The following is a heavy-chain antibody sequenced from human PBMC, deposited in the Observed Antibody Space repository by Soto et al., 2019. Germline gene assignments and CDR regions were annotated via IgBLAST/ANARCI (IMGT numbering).Heavy chain of an antibody. CDR2: IGTRGRTT. J-gene: IGHJ4*02. D-gene: IGHD2-8*01. CDR3: AGRYCSNGVCHLGLSDF. CDR1: GLTFRGWE. Sequence: GGALRLSCSTSGLTFRGWEKNLGRQAPGKGLEWVSHIGTRGRTTYYADSVKGRFTISRDNAKSSLFLQMNSLRVEDTGIYYCAGRYCSNGVCHLGLSDFWGLGTLVTVSS. V-gene: IGHV3-48*03.